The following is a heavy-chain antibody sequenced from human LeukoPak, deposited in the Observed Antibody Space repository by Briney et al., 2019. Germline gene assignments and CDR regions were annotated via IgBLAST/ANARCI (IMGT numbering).Heavy chain of an antibody. J-gene: IGHJ4*02. D-gene: IGHD3-22*01. CDR2: ISHDGII. CDR1: GFTFSSYV. V-gene: IGHV3-74*01. CDR3: SRSAYYDGSGNYYDY. Sequence: PGGSLRLSCETAGFTFSSYVMHWVRRTPGKGLVWVSRISHDGIISHADSVKGRFTISRDNAKNTLILQMNSLRVEDTAVYYCSRSAYYDGSGNYYDYWGQGTLVTVSS.